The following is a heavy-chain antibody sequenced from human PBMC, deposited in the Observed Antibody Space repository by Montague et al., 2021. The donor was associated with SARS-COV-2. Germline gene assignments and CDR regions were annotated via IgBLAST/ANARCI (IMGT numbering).Heavy chain of an antibody. Sequence: SETLSLTCTVSGGSISSYYWSWIRQPPGKGLEWIGYIYYSGSTNYNPPLKSRVTISVDTSKNQFSLRLRSVTAADTAVYYCARWDPQTLTVISLRGKSANDYWGQGTLVTVSS. CDR3: ARWDPQTLTVISLRGKSANDY. D-gene: IGHD4-11*01. J-gene: IGHJ4*02. CDR2: IYYSGST. V-gene: IGHV4-59*12. CDR1: GGSISSYY.